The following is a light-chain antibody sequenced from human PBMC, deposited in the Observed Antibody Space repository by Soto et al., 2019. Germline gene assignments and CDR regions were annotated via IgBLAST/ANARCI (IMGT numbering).Light chain of an antibody. CDR2: DVS. J-gene: IGLJ2*01. CDR3: SSYTSSSAPV. CDR1: SSDDGGYNY. Sequence: QSVLTQPASVSGSPGQAITISCTGTSSDDGGYNYVSWYQPHPGKAPKLMIYDVSNRPSGVSNRFSVSKSGNTASLTISGLQAEDDADYYCSSYTSSSAPVFGGGTQLTVL. V-gene: IGLV2-14*01.